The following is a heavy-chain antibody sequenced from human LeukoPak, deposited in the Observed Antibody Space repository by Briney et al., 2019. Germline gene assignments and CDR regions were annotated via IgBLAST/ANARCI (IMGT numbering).Heavy chain of an antibody. J-gene: IGHJ4*02. V-gene: IGHV4-30-4*08. CDR2: IYYSGST. Sequence: PSETLSLTCTVSGGSISSGDYYWSWIRQPPGKGLEWIGYIYYSGSTYYNPSLKSRVTISVDTSKNQFSLKLSSVTAADTAAYYCARVAVAGTKDCWGQGTLVTVSS. CDR1: GGSISSGDYY. CDR3: ARVAVAGTKDC. D-gene: IGHD6-19*01.